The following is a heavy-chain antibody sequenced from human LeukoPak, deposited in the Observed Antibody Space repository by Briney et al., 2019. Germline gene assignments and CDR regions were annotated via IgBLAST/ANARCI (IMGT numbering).Heavy chain of an antibody. CDR3: TSYYCSSGSCYFDT. CDR2: IYRGDT. Sequence: GGSLRLSCAVSGFTAGYNYMSWVRQAPGKGLEWVSVIYRGDTYYSDSVKGRFIISRDDSKNTVFLQMNSLNADDTAVYFCTSYYCSSGSCYFDTWGQGTLVAVSS. D-gene: IGHD2-15*01. CDR1: GFTAGYNY. J-gene: IGHJ4*02. V-gene: IGHV3-53*01.